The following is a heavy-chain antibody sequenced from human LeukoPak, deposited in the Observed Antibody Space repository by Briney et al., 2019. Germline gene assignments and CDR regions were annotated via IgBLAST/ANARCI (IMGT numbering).Heavy chain of an antibody. CDR3: ARDRDYGDYGDYFDY. J-gene: IGHJ4*02. CDR1: GGSISSYY. Sequence: PSETLSLTCTVSGGSISSYYWSWIRQPAGKGLEWIGRIYTSGSTNYNPSLKSRGTMSADKSKNPFSLKLSSVTAADTAVYYCARDRDYGDYGDYFDYWGQGTLVTVSS. CDR2: IYTSGST. D-gene: IGHD4-17*01. V-gene: IGHV4-4*07.